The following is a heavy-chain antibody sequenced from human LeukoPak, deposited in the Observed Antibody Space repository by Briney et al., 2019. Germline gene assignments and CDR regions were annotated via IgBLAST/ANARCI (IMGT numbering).Heavy chain of an antibody. J-gene: IGHJ5*02. CDR1: GGSPSGYY. CDR3: ARGPALFSRYDFWSGYPIGFDP. Sequence: SETLSLTCAVYGGSPSGYYWSWIRQPPGKGLEWIGEINHSGSTNYNPSLKSRVTISVDTSKNQFSLKLSSVTAADTAVYYCARGPALFSRYDFWSGYPIGFDPWGQGTLVTVSS. V-gene: IGHV4-34*01. D-gene: IGHD3-3*01. CDR2: INHSGST.